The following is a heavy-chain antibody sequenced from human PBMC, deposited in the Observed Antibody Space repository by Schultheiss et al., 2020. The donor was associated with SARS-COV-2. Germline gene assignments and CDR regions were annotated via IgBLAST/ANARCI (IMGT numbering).Heavy chain of an antibody. CDR3: ARVGSDIVVVPAPYFDY. CDR1: GFTFSSYS. J-gene: IGHJ4*02. Sequence: GGSLRLSCAASGFTFSSYSMNWVRQAPGKGLEWVAVISYDGSNKYYADSVKGRFTISRDNSKNTLYLQMNSLRAEDTAVYYCARVGSDIVVVPAPYFDYWGQGTLVTVSS. CDR2: ISYDGSNK. D-gene: IGHD2-2*01. V-gene: IGHV3-30*03.